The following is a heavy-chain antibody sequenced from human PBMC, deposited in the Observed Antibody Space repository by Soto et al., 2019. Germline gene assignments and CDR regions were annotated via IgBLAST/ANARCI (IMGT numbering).Heavy chain of an antibody. D-gene: IGHD3-22*01. CDR1: GFTFSSYG. CDR2: ISYDGSNK. Sequence: PGGSLRLSCAASGFTFSSYGMHWVRQAPGKGLEWVAVISYDGSNKYYADSVKGRFTISRDNSKNTLYLQMNSLRAEDTAVYYCAKLASWEYYYDSSGYYYPYFDYWGQGTLVTVS. V-gene: IGHV3-30*18. CDR3: AKLASWEYYYDSSGYYYPYFDY. J-gene: IGHJ4*02.